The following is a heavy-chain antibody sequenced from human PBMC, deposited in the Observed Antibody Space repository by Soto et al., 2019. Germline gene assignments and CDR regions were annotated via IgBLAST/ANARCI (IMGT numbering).Heavy chain of an antibody. CDR1: GFTFSSSW. CDR3: AGGMGGWPF. V-gene: IGHV3-74*01. Sequence: EVQLVESGGGLVQPGGSLRLSCAASGFTFSSSWMHWVRQTPGKGLVWVSHINTDGSSANYGDSVQGRFTISRDNAKSTLYLQMSSLRADDTAVYFCAGGMGGWPFWDQGTLVTVSS. CDR2: INTDGSSA. D-gene: IGHD6-19*01. J-gene: IGHJ4*02.